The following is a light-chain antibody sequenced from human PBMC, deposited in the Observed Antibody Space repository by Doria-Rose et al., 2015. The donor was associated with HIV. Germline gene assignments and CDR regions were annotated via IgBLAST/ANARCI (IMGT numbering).Light chain of an antibody. Sequence: TQSPSSLSASVGDRVTITCRASQSTGSFLNRYQQKPGKAPKLLIYAAPSLQNGVPSRFSGSGSGTDFTLTISSLQPEDFATYFCQRSYSTPLTFGGGTKVEIK. CDR1: QSTGSF. V-gene: IGKV1-39*01. CDR2: AAP. J-gene: IGKJ4*01. CDR3: QRSYSTPLT.